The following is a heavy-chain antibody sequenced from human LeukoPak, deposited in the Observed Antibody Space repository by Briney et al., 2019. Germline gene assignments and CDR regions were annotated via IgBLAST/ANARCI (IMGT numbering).Heavy chain of an antibody. D-gene: IGHD6-19*01. J-gene: IGHJ4*02. V-gene: IGHV3-23*01. CDR1: GFTFSSYG. CDR3: AKDAKLAVAGTGYYFDY. CDR2: ITATSSST. Sequence: GGSLRLSCAASGFTFSSYGMSWVRQAPGKGLEWVSAITATSSSTHDADSVQGRFTISRDNSKNTLYLQMNSLRAEDTAVYYCAKDAKLAVAGTGYYFDYWGQGTLVTVSS.